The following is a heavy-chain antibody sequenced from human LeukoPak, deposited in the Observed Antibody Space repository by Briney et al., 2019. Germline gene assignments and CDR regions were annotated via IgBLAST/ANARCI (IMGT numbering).Heavy chain of an antibody. Sequence: GGSLRLSCAASGFTFSSYWMHWVRQAPGKGLVWVSRINSDGSSTSYADSVKGRFTISRDNAKNTLYLQMNSLRAEDTAVYYCAAYCSGGNCYPSWGQGTLVTVSS. CDR3: AAYCSGGNCYPS. V-gene: IGHV3-74*01. CDR2: INSDGSST. J-gene: IGHJ4*02. D-gene: IGHD2-15*01. CDR1: GFTFSSYW.